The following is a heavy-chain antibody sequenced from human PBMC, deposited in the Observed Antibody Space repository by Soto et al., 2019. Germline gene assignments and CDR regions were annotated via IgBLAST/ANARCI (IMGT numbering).Heavy chain of an antibody. Sequence: EVQLVESGGGLVQPGGSLRLSCAASGFTFSSYEMNWVRQAPGKGLEWVSYISSSGSTIYYADSVKGRFTISRDNAKNSLYLQMNSLRAEDTAVYYCARHTRIFGVVISPFGYWGQGTLVTVSS. CDR2: ISSSGSTI. CDR3: ARHTRIFGVVISPFGY. CDR1: GFTFSSYE. V-gene: IGHV3-48*03. J-gene: IGHJ4*02. D-gene: IGHD3-3*02.